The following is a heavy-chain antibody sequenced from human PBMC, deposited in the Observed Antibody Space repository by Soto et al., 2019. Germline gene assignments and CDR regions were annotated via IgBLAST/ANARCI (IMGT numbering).Heavy chain of an antibody. J-gene: IGHJ4*02. Sequence: SETLSLTCTVSGGSISSYYWSWIRQPPGKGLEWIGYIYYSGSTNYNPSLKSRVTISVDTSKNQFSLKLSSVTAADTAVYYCASLDDYSNYFDYWGQGTLVTVSS. V-gene: IGHV4-59*01. CDR1: GGSISSYY. CDR2: IYYSGST. CDR3: ASLDDYSNYFDY. D-gene: IGHD4-4*01.